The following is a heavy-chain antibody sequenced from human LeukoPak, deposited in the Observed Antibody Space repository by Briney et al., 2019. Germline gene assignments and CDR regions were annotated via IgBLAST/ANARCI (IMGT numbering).Heavy chain of an antibody. J-gene: IGHJ6*03. V-gene: IGHV3-48*03. CDR1: GFTFSNYE. D-gene: IGHD3-3*01. CDR2: ISSGGTAV. Sequence: GGSLRLSCAASGFTFSNYEMNWVRQAPGKGLEWVSYISSGGTAVKYADSVKGRFTISRDSARNSLYLQMNSLRAEDTAIYYCAGGPEAYYFYYMDVWGEGTTVTISS. CDR3: AGGPEAYYFYYMDV.